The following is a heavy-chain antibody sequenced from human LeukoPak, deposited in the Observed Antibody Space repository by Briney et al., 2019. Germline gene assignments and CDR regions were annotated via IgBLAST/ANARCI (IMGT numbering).Heavy chain of an antibody. CDR1: GGTPNNYP. CDR3: ASLRSVVTSVF. CDR2: NIPTIDTA. Sequence: AASVKLSCKVSGGTPNNYPTGGVRQAPGQGLEWMGGNIPTIDTALYAEKFQGRVTITADESTSSAYMELSSLRSEDTAVYYCASLRSVVTSVFWGQRALGTVSS. V-gene: IGHV1-69*01. J-gene: IGHJ4*02. D-gene: IGHD4-23*01.